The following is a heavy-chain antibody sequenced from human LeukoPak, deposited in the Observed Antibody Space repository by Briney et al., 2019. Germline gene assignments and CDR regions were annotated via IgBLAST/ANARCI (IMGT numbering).Heavy chain of an antibody. Sequence: GGSLRLSCAASGFTFSSYAMSWVRQAPGKGLEWVSAISGSGGSTYYADSVKGRFTISRDNSKNTLYLQMNSLRAEDTAVYYCAKGGGITMVRGVTLYYYYMDVWGKGTTVTVSS. CDR2: ISGSGGST. CDR3: AKGGGITMVRGVTLYYYYMDV. V-gene: IGHV3-23*01. CDR1: GFTFSSYA. D-gene: IGHD3-10*01. J-gene: IGHJ6*03.